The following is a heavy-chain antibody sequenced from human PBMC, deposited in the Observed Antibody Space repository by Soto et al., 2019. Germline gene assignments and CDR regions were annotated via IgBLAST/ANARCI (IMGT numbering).Heavy chain of an antibody. D-gene: IGHD3-10*01. CDR1: GYSFTSYW. V-gene: IGHV5-51*01. CDR2: IYPGDSDT. J-gene: IGHJ6*02. CDR3: ARLSEQYGSGMDYYGMDV. Sequence: GESLKISCKGSGYSFTSYWIGWVRQMPGKGLEWMGIIYPGDSDTRYSPTFQGQITISADKSISTAYLQWSSLKASDTAMYYCARLSEQYGSGMDYYGMDVWGQGTTVTVSS.